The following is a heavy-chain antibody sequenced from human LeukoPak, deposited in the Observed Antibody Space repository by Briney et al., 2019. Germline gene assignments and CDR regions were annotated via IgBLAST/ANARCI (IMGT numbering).Heavy chain of an antibody. CDR3: ARDPGYCSSTSCLYYYGMDV. J-gene: IGHJ6*02. V-gene: IGHV1-69*04. CDR1: GGTFSGYA. D-gene: IGHD2-2*01. CDR2: IIPILGMA. Sequence: SVKVSCKASGGTFSGYAISWVRQAPGQGLEWMGRIIPILGMANYAQKFQGRVTITADKSTSTAYMELSSLRSEDTAVYYCARDPGYCSSTSCLYYYGMDVWGQGTTVTVSS.